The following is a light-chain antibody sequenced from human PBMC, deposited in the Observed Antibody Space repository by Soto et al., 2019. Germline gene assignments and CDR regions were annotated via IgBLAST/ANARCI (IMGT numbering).Light chain of an antibody. CDR3: QTWGSGIVV. CDR1: RGHSRYA. V-gene: IGLV4-69*01. J-gene: IGLJ2*01. CDR2: LNSDGSH. Sequence: QPVLTQSHSASASLGASVNLTCTLSRGHSRYAIAWHQQQPEKGPRYLMKLNSDGSHSKGDGIPDRFETSRSGAERHLTILRLPSDAEADYSCQTWGSGIVVFGAGTKLTVL.